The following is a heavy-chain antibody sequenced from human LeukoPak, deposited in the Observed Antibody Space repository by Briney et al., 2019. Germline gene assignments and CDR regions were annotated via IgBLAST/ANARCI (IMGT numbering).Heavy chain of an antibody. J-gene: IGHJ6*03. CDR2: INSDGSST. Sequence: GGSLRLSCAASGFTFSSYWMHWVRQAPGKGLVWVSRINSDGSSTSYADSVKGRFTISRDNAKNTLYLQMNSLRAEDTAVYYCARDGSYGDYSGYYSPYMDVWGKGTTVTVSS. CDR1: GFTFSSYW. V-gene: IGHV3-74*01. D-gene: IGHD4-17*01. CDR3: ARDGSYGDYSGYYSPYMDV.